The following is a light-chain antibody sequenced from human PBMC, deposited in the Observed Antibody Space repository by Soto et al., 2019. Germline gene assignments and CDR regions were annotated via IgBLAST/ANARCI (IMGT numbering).Light chain of an antibody. CDR1: QSVNIY. J-gene: IGKJ5*01. CDR2: DAS. Sequence: EIVLAQSPANLSLSPGERATFSCRASQSVNIYLAWYQQKPGQAPRLLIYDASIRATGIPARFSGSGSGTDFTLTISSLEPEDFAIYYGQQRQYWPTITFGQGTRVEIK. V-gene: IGKV3-11*01. CDR3: QQRQYWPTIT.